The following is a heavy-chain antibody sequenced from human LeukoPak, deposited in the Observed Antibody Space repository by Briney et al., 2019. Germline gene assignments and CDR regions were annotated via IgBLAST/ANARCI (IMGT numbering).Heavy chain of an antibody. D-gene: IGHD5-18*01. CDR2: IYTSGST. Sequence: PSQTLSLTCTVSGGSISSGSYYWSWIRQPAVKGLEWIGRIYTSGSTNYNPSLKSRVTISVDTSKNQFSLKLSSVTAADTAVYYCARGGTAMVNYYYMDVWGKGTTVTVSS. V-gene: IGHV4-61*02. J-gene: IGHJ6*03. CDR3: ARGGTAMVNYYYMDV. CDR1: GGSISSGSYY.